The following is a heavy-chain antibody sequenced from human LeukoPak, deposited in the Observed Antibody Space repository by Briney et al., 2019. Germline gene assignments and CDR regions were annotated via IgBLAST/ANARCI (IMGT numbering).Heavy chain of an antibody. J-gene: IGHJ4*02. CDR2: IYTSGST. V-gene: IGHV4-61*02. D-gene: IGHD4-23*01. CDR1: GGSISSGSYY. CDR3: ARGYGGNSDLFDY. Sequence: SETLSLTCTVSGGSISSGSYYWSWIRQPPGKGLVWIGRIYTSGSTNYNPSLKSRVTISVDTSKNQFSLKLSSVTAADTAVYYCARGYGGNSDLFDYWGQGTLVTVSS.